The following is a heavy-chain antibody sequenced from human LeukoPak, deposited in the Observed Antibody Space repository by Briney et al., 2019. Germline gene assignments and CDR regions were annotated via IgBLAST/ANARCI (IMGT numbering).Heavy chain of an antibody. CDR1: GYSFTNYW. V-gene: IGHV5-51*01. CDR3: ARQGRDGYNEGYFDY. J-gene: IGHJ4*02. CDR2: IYPGDSDT. D-gene: IGHD5-24*01. Sequence: GESLEISCKGSGYSFTNYWIGWVRQMPGKGLEWMGIIYPGDSDTRYSPSFQGQVTISADKSISTAYLQWSSLKASDTAMYYCARQGRDGYNEGYFDYWGQGTLVTVSS.